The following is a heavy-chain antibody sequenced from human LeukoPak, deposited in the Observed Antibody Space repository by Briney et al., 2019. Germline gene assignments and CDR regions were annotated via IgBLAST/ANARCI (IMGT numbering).Heavy chain of an antibody. CDR1: GDSVSSNSAA. J-gene: IGHJ4*02. CDR3: AREKGRGGYSAYDPFDY. CDR2: TYYRSKWYN. D-gene: IGHD5-12*01. Sequence: SQTLSLTCAISGDSVSSNSAAWNWIRQSPSRGLEWLGRTYYRSKWYNDYAVSVKSRITIDPDTTKNQFSLQLNSLAPEDTAVYYCAREKGRGGYSAYDPFDYWGQGTLVTVSS. V-gene: IGHV6-1*01.